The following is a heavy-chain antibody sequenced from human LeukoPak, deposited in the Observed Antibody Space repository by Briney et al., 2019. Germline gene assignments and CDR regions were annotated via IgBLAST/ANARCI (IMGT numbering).Heavy chain of an antibody. V-gene: IGHV4-59*01. CDR2: IYYTGNT. Sequence: PSETLSLTCTVSGGSISSYYWSWIRQPPGKGLEWIGYIYYTGNTSYNPSLKSRVTISVDTSKNQFSLKLSSVTAADTAVYYCARDRPWRADYWGQGILVTVSS. D-gene: IGHD6-6*01. CDR1: GGSISSYY. J-gene: IGHJ4*02. CDR3: ARDRPWRADY.